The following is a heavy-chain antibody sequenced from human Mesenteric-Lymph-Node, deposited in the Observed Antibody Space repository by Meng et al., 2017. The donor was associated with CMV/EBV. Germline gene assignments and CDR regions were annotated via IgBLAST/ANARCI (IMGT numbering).Heavy chain of an antibody. CDR2: INHSGST. Sequence: SETLSLTCAVYGGSFSGYYWSWIRQPPGKGLEWIGEINHSGSTNYNPSLKSRVTISVDTSKNQFSLKLSSVTAADTAVYYCARFRPLYDFWSGPRGGMDVWGQGTTVTVSS. D-gene: IGHD3-3*01. J-gene: IGHJ6*02. V-gene: IGHV4-34*01. CDR3: ARFRPLYDFWSGPRGGMDV. CDR1: GGSFSGYY.